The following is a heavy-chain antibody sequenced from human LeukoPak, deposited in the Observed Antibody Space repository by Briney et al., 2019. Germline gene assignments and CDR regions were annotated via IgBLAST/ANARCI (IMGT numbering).Heavy chain of an antibody. CDR2: INSDGSST. J-gene: IGHJ4*02. D-gene: IGHD4-17*01. Sequence: GGSLRLSCAASGFTFSNYWMHWVRRAPGKGLVWVSRINSDGSSTNYADSVKGRFTISRDNAKNTLYLQMNSLRAEDTAVYYCARKDYGDSNVDYWGQGTLVTVSS. CDR1: GFTFSNYW. CDR3: ARKDYGDSNVDY. V-gene: IGHV3-74*01.